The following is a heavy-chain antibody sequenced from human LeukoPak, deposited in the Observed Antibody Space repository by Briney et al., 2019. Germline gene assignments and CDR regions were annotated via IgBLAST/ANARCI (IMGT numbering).Heavy chain of an antibody. D-gene: IGHD6-13*01. CDR3: AKAGYSSSWYFLDY. Sequence: GGSLRLSCAASGFTFSSYAMSWVRQAPGKGLEWVSAISGRGGSTYYADSVKGRFTISRDNSKNTLYLQMNSLRAEDTAVYYCAKAGYSSSWYFLDYWGQGTLVTVSS. J-gene: IGHJ4*02. CDR2: ISGRGGST. CDR1: GFTFSSYA. V-gene: IGHV3-23*01.